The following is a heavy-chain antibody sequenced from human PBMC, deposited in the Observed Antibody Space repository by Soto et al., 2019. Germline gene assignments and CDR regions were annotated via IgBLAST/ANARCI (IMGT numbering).Heavy chain of an antibody. V-gene: IGHV3-23*01. Sequence: GGSLRLSCAASGFTFSSYAMSWVRQAPGKGLEWVSAISGSGGSTYYADSVKGRFTIARDNSKNTLYLQMNSLRAEDTAVYYCAKAKWELSAFDYWGQGTLVTVSS. CDR2: ISGSGGST. CDR1: GFTFSSYA. J-gene: IGHJ4*02. CDR3: AKAKWELSAFDY. D-gene: IGHD1-26*01.